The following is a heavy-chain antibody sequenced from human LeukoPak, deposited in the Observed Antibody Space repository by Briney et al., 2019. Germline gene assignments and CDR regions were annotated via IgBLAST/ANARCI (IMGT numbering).Heavy chain of an antibody. V-gene: IGHV3-48*03. CDR2: ISSSGSTI. CDR1: GFTFSSYE. CDR3: VRGRNGELSYPWDY. D-gene: IGHD3-16*02. J-gene: IGHJ4*02. Sequence: TGGSLRLSCAASGFTFSSYEMNWVRQAPGKGLEWVSYISSSGSTIYYADSVKGRFTISRDNAKNSLYLQMNSLRAEDTAVYYCVRGRNGELSYPWDYWGQGTLVTVSS.